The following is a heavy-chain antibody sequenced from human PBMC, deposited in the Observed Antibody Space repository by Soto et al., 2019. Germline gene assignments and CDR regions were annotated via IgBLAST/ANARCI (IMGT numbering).Heavy chain of an antibody. CDR2: ILSNDEK. Sequence: SGPTLVNRTDPLTLTCAVSGISLTNDNMGVNWIRQPPGKALEWLAHILSNDEKSYSTSLRSRLIISKDTSKSQVVFSMTNMDPEDTATYYCARMGLDYDFWSGSGYYYGLEVWGPGYTVSVSS. D-gene: IGHD3-3*01. J-gene: IGHJ6*02. CDR3: ARMGLDYDFWSGSGYYYGLEV. V-gene: IGHV2-26*01. CDR1: GISLTNDNMG.